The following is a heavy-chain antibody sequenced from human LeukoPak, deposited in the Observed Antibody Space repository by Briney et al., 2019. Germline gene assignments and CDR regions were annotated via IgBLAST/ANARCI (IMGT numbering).Heavy chain of an antibody. Sequence: SETPSLTCTVSGGSISSGGYYWSSIRQHPGKGLEWIGYIYYSGSTYYNPSLKSRVTISVDTSKNQFSLKLSSVTAADTAVYYCARMGSGGYSGYDVFDYWGQGTLVTVSS. CDR1: GGSISSGGYY. V-gene: IGHV4-31*03. J-gene: IGHJ4*02. CDR3: ARMGSGGYSGYDVFDY. D-gene: IGHD5-12*01. CDR2: IYYSGST.